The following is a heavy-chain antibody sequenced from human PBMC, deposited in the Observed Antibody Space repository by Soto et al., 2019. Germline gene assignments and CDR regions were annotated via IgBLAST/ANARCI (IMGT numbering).Heavy chain of an antibody. D-gene: IGHD1-26*01. CDR2: INAGNGNT. Sequence: ASVKVSCKASGYTFTSYAMHWVRQAPGQRLEWMGWINAGNGNTKYSQKFQGRVTITRDTSASTAYMELSSLRSEDTAVYYCARVGESGSYYVGAFDIWGQGTMVTVSS. CDR1: GYTFTSYA. J-gene: IGHJ3*02. CDR3: ARVGESGSYYVGAFDI. V-gene: IGHV1-3*01.